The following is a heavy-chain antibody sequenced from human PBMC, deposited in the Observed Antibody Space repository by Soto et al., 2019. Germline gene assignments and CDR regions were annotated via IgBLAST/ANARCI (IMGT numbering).Heavy chain of an antibody. V-gene: IGHV4-59*01. CDR1: GGSISSYY. CDR2: IYYSGST. Sequence: PSETLSLTCTVSGGSISSYYWSWIRQPPGKGLEWIGYIYYSGSTNYNPSLKSQVTISVDTSKNQFSLKLSSVTAADTAVYYCAREDLYCSSTSCYAWFDPWGQGTLVTVSS. J-gene: IGHJ5*02. D-gene: IGHD2-2*01. CDR3: AREDLYCSSTSCYAWFDP.